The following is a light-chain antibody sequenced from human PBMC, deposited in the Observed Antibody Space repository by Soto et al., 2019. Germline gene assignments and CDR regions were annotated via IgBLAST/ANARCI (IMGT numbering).Light chain of an antibody. CDR2: DVN. J-gene: IGLJ1*01. CDR3: SSYTSSGTPYV. CDR1: SSDVGAYNY. V-gene: IGLV2-14*03. Sequence: QSVLTQPASVSGSPRQSITISCTGTSSDVGAYNYVSWYQHHPGKAPKLMIYDVNNRPSGVSNRFSGSKSGNTASLTISGLQAEDESDYYCSSYTSSGTPYVFGTGTKVTVL.